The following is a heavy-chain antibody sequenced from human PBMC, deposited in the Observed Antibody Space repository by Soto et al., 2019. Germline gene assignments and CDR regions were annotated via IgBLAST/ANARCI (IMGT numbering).Heavy chain of an antibody. Sequence: ASVKVSCKTSGYIFTSYYIHWVRQAPGQGLEWMGIINPSGGTTTYAQKFQGRVTMARDTSTSTVYMELSSLRSEDTAVYYCARGPATAPDAYWGLGTLVTVSS. D-gene: IGHD2-2*01. CDR3: ARGPATAPDAY. V-gene: IGHV1-46*01. J-gene: IGHJ4*02. CDR1: GYIFTSYY. CDR2: INPSGGTT.